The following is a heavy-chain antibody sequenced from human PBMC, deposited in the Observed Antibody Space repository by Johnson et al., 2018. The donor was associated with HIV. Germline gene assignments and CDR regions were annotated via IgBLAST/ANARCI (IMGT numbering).Heavy chain of an antibody. CDR1: GFTFSSYA. V-gene: IGHV3-30-3*01. CDR3: AREELEPYVFDI. Sequence: QVQLVESGGGLKQPGGSLRLSCAASGFTFSSYAMHWVRQAPGKGPEWVAVISYDGSNKYYADYVKGRFTISRDNSKNTLYLQMNSLRAEDTAVYYCAREELEPYVFDIWGQGTMVTVSS. D-gene: IGHD1-1*01. J-gene: IGHJ3*02. CDR2: ISYDGSNK.